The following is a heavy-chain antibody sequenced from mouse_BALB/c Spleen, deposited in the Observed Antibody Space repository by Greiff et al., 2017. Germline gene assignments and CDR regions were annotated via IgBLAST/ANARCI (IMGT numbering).Heavy chain of an antibody. CDR2: IWSGGST. D-gene: IGHD2-2*01. J-gene: IGHJ3*01. Sequence: VMLVESGPGLVQPSQSLSITCTVSGFSLTSYGVHWVRQSPGKGLEWLGVIWSGGSTDYNAAFISRLSISKDNSKSQVFFKMNSLQANDTAIYYCVWLRRGFAYWGQGTLVTVSA. V-gene: IGHV2-2*02. CDR3: VWLRRGFAY. CDR1: GFSLTSYG.